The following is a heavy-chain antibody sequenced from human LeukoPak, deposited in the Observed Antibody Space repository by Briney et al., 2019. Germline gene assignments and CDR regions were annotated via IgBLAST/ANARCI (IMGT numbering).Heavy chain of an antibody. CDR3: AKARSGWYRGGIDY. V-gene: IGHV3-23*01. J-gene: IGHJ4*02. Sequence: GGSLRLSCAASGFTFSSYAMSWVRQAPGKGLEGVSAISGSGGSTYYADSVKGRFTISRDNSKNTLYLQMNSLRAEDTAVYYCAKARSGWYRGGIDYWGQGTLVTVPS. D-gene: IGHD6-19*01. CDR1: GFTFSSYA. CDR2: ISGSGGST.